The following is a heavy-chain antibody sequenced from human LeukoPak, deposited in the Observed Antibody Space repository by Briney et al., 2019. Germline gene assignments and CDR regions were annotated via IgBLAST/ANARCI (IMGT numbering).Heavy chain of an antibody. D-gene: IGHD3-10*01. CDR2: IWYDGSNK. J-gene: IGHJ4*02. CDR1: GFTFVHYA. V-gene: IGHV3-33*08. Sequence: PGGSLRLSCAASGFTFVHYAMTWVRQTPGKGLEWVAVIWYDGSNKYYADSVKGRFTISRDNSKNTLYLQMNSLRAEDTAVYYCARNGEDYYGSGRFYYFDYWGQGTLVTVSS. CDR3: ARNGEDYYGSGRFYYFDY.